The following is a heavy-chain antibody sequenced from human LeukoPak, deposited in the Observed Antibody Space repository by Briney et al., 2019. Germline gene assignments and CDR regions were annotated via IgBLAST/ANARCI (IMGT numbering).Heavy chain of an antibody. CDR1: GYTFTGYY. V-gene: IGHV1-2*02. D-gene: IGHD3-16*02. CDR2: INPNSGGT. Sequence: ASVKVSCKASGYTFTGYYMHWVRQAPGQGLEWMGWINPNSGGTNYAQKFQGRVTMTRDTSISTAYMELSRLRSDDTAVYYCARGGGQTDLYDYVWGSYRSYDYWGQGTLVTVSS. J-gene: IGHJ4*02. CDR3: ARGGGQTDLYDYVWGSYRSYDY.